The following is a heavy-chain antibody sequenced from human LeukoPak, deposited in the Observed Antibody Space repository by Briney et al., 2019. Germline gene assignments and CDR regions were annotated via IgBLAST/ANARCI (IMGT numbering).Heavy chain of an antibody. J-gene: IGHJ4*02. CDR1: GGSISSGSYY. CDR2: IYTSGST. D-gene: IGHD1-26*01. V-gene: IGHV4-61*02. Sequence: SETLSLTCTVSGGSISSGSYYWSWIRQPAGKGLEWIGRIYTSGSTNYNPSLKSRVTISVDTSKNQFSLKLSSVTAADTAVYFCARGGLKLELLPARARKSYYFDYWGQGTLVTVSS. CDR3: ARGGLKLELLPARARKSYYFDY.